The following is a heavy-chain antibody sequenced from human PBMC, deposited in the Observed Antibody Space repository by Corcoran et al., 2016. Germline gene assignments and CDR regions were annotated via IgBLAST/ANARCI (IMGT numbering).Heavy chain of an antibody. D-gene: IGHD3-22*01. CDR3: ARDRRSDYDSSGAYYFDY. J-gene: IGHJ4*02. V-gene: IGHV4-39*07. Sequence: QVQLQESGPGLVKHSETLSLTCTVSGGSISSSCYYWGWIRQPPGKGLEWIGSIYYSGSTYYNPTLKSRVTISLDTSKNQFSLKLSYLTAGDTAVYYCARDRRSDYDSSGAYYFDYWGQGTLVTVSS. CDR2: IYYSGST. CDR1: GGSISSSCYY.